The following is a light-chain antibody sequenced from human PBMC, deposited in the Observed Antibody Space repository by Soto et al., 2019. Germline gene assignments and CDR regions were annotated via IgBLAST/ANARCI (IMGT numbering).Light chain of an antibody. Sequence: TQSPSSLSASLGDRVTITCRASQGISNYLAWYQKKPGQAPRLLIYATSTRATGIPDRFSGSGSGTDITLTISRLEPEDFAVYYCQQYGPSPMYTFGQGTKLEIK. CDR1: QGISNY. V-gene: IGKV3-20*01. J-gene: IGKJ2*01. CDR3: QQYGPSPMYT. CDR2: ATS.